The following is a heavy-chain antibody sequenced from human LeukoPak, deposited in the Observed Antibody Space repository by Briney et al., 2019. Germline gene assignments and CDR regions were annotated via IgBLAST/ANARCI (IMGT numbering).Heavy chain of an antibody. D-gene: IGHD3-9*01. CDR1: GGSISSGNFY. CDR2: IYYGGST. Sequence: SQTLSLTCTVSGGSISSGNFYWSWIRQHPGKGLEWIGYIYYGGSTYYNPSLKSRVTISVDTSKNQFSLKLSSVTAADTAVYYCARYYRDHDFLTGYYIAWYFDLWGRGTLVTVSS. J-gene: IGHJ2*01. V-gene: IGHV4-31*03. CDR3: ARYYRDHDFLTGYYIAWYFDL.